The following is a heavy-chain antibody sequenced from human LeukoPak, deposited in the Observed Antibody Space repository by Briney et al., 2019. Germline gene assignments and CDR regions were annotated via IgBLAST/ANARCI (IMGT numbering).Heavy chain of an antibody. V-gene: IGHV3-30*02. D-gene: IGHD6-13*01. CDR1: GFTFSSYS. Sequence: GGSLRLSCAASGFTFSSYSMNWVRQAPGKGLEWVAFIRYDGSNKYYADSVKGRFTISRDNSKNTLYLQMNSLRAEDTAVYYCARQSSGIAATDKIDYWGQGTLVTVSS. J-gene: IGHJ4*02. CDR2: IRYDGSNK. CDR3: ARQSSGIAATDKIDY.